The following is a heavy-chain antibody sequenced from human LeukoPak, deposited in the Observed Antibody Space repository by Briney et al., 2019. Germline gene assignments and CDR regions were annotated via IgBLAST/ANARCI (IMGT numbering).Heavy chain of an antibody. Sequence: SETLSLTCTVSGGSISSGGYYWSWIRQPPGKGLEWIGYIYHSGSTYYNPSLKSRVTISVDTSKNQFSLKLSSVTAADTAVYYCAREGGYSGQGEVDYWGQGTLVTVSS. J-gene: IGHJ4*02. CDR2: IYHSGST. CDR1: GGSISSGGYY. V-gene: IGHV4-30-2*01. D-gene: IGHD5-12*01. CDR3: AREGGYSGQGEVDY.